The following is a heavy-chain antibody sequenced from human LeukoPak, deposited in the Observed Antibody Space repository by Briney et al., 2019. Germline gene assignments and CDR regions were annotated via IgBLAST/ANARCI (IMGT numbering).Heavy chain of an antibody. CDR1: GFTFSTFA. CDR2: IFPSGGEI. V-gene: IGHV3-23*01. Sequence: GGSLRLSCAASGFTFSTFAMIWVRQPPGKGLEWVSSIFPSGGEIHYADSVRGRFTISRDNSKSTLYLQMNSLRAEDTAVYYCARDGKFAYYYCYYMDVWGKGTTVTVSS. CDR3: ARDGKFAYYYCYYMDV. J-gene: IGHJ6*03.